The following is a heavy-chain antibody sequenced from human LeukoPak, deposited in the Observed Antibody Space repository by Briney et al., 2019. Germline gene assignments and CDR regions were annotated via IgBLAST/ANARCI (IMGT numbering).Heavy chain of an antibody. CDR3: AKYYYDSSGYYYVPFDY. D-gene: IGHD3-22*01. V-gene: IGHV3-11*01. J-gene: IGHJ4*02. Sequence: GGSLRLSCAASGFTFSDYYMSWIRQAPGKGLEWVSYISSGGITIYYADSVKGRFTISRDNSKNTLYLQMNSLRAEDTAVYYCAKYYYDSSGYYYVPFDYWGQGTLVTVSS. CDR2: ISSGGITI. CDR1: GFTFSDYY.